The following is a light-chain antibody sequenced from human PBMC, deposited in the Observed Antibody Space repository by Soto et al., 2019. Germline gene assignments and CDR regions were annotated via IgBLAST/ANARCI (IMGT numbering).Light chain of an antibody. CDR3: SSYTSSSTLGV. V-gene: IGLV2-14*01. CDR1: SSDVGGYNY. CDR2: DVS. Sequence: QSVLTQPASVSGSPGQSITISCTGTSSDVGGYNYVSWYQQHPGKAPELMIYDVSNRPSGVSNRFSGSKSGNTASLTISGLQAEDEADYYCSSYTSSSTLGVFGNGTKVTVL. J-gene: IGLJ1*01.